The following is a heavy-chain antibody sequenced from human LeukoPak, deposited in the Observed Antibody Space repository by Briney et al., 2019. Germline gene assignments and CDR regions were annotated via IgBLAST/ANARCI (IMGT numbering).Heavy chain of an antibody. CDR1: GGSISSYY. CDR3: ARDRGTWNDDGFDY. V-gene: IGHV4-4*07. J-gene: IGHJ4*02. D-gene: IGHD1-1*01. Sequence: SETLSLTCTVSGGSISSYYWSWIRQPAGKGLEWIGRIYISGSTNYNPSLKSRVTMSVDTSKDQFSLKLSSVTAADTAVYYCARDRGTWNDDGFDYWGQGTLVTVSS. CDR2: IYISGST.